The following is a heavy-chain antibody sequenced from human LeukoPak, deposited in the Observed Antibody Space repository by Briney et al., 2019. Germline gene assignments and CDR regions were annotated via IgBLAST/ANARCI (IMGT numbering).Heavy chain of an antibody. Sequence: GGSLRLSCAASGFTLSDYYMSWIREAPGQGLEWISYISSSRRGIYYADSVKGRFTTSRDNAKNSLYLQMNSLRVDDSAVYYCARWASEHPLGDVWGQGTIVTVSS. CDR3: ARWASEHPLGDV. D-gene: IGHD1-14*01. CDR1: GFTLSDYY. CDR2: ISSSRRGI. V-gene: IGHV3-11*01. J-gene: IGHJ3*01.